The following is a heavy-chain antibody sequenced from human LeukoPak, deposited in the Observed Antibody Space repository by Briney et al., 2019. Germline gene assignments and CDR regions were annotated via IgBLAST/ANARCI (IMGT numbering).Heavy chain of an antibody. J-gene: IGHJ4*02. Sequence: GGSLRLSCAASGFTFSSYSMHWVRQAPGKGLEWVAFIRYDGSKKNYADSVKGRFTISRDNSKNTLDLQMNSLRAEDTAIYYCAKDRGADYFDFWGQGTLVTVSS. CDR2: IRYDGSKK. CDR3: AKDRGADYFDF. CDR1: GFTFSSYS. D-gene: IGHD1-26*01. V-gene: IGHV3-30*02.